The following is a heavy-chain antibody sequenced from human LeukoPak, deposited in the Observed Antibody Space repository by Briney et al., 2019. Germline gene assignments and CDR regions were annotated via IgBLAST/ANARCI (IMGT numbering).Heavy chain of an antibody. D-gene: IGHD2-8*02. Sequence: AASLKISCKVSGFSFTDYWIAWVRPLPRKDLEWLGTIYNGSSENRYSPSFQGQVTISADKSITTAYLQWTSLKASDTAMYFCARDAGGSPDYWGQGTLVTVSS. CDR2: IYNGSSEN. V-gene: IGHV5-51*01. CDR3: ARDAGGSPDY. J-gene: IGHJ4*02. CDR1: GFSFTDYW.